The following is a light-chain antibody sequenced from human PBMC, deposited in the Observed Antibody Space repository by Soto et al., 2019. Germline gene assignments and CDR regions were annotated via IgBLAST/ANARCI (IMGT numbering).Light chain of an antibody. J-gene: IGLJ2*01. CDR1: SSNIGSNY. CDR2: RNN. V-gene: IGLV1-47*01. CDR3: AAWDDSRSGRVV. Sequence: QSVLTQPPSASGTPGQRVTISCSGSSSNIGSNYVYWYQQLPGTAPKLLIYRNNQRPSGVPDRFSGSKSGTSASLAISGLRAEDEADYDCAAWDDSRSGRVVFGGGTKVTVL.